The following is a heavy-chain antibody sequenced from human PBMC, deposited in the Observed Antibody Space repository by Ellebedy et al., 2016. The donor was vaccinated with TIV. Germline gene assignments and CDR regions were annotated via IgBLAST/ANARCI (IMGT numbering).Heavy chain of an antibody. J-gene: IGHJ3*01. Sequence: SETLSLTCAVSGGSLSDNYWTWIRQPPGKGLEWNGYLYYTGSTNYNPSLKSRVTISVNTPRNQFSLKLSSVTAADTAVYYCVSSASMDAFDLWGQGTMVTVSS. D-gene: IGHD3-16*01. CDR3: VSSASMDAFDL. CDR1: GGSLSDNY. V-gene: IGHV4-59*01. CDR2: LYYTGST.